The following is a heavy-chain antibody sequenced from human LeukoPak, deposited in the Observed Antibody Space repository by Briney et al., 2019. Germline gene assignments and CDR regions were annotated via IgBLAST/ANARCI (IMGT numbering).Heavy chain of an antibody. CDR3: ASNTATVFDY. CDR2: VYYSGST. CDR1: GDFITAFY. J-gene: IGHJ4*02. V-gene: IGHV4-59*01. Sequence: SETLSLTCTVYGDFITAFYWSWIRQPPGKGLEWIGYVYYSGSTEYNPSLRSRATISLEMSKHQFSLNLTSVTAADTSVYYCASNTATVFDYWGQGALVTVSS. D-gene: IGHD2-21*02.